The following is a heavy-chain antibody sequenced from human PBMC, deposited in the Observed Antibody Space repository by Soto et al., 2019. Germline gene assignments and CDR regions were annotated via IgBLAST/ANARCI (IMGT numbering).Heavy chain of an antibody. V-gene: IGHV3-33*01. CDR1: GFTFSDSG. CDR3: AGDSGATRFDYWYFDL. CDR2: IWYDGTNK. D-gene: IGHD4-17*01. Sequence: QVQLVESGGGVVQPGRSLRLSCAASGFTFSDSGMHWVRQAPGKGLEWGAVIWYDGTNKYYVEFVRGRFTISRDNSKNTLYLQMDSLSAEDTAIYYCAGDSGATRFDYWYFDLWGRGTLVTVSS. J-gene: IGHJ2*01.